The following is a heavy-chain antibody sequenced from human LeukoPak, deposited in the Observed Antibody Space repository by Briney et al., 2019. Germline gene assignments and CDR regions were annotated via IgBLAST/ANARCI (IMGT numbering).Heavy chain of an antibody. J-gene: IGHJ4*02. CDR2: ISYDGSNK. V-gene: IGHV3-30*04. Sequence: GRSLRLFCAASGFTLSSYAMHWVRQAPGKGLEWVAVISYDGSNKYYADSVKGRFTISRDNSKNTLYLQMNSLRAEDTAVYYCARECGGDCLFDYWGQGTLVTVSS. CDR1: GFTLSSYA. CDR3: ARECGGDCLFDY. D-gene: IGHD2-21*02.